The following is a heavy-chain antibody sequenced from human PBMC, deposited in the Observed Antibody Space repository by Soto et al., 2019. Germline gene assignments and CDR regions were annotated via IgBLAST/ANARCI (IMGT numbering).Heavy chain of an antibody. CDR1: VFTFSDYY. D-gene: IGHD6-6*01. V-gene: IGHV3-11*01. J-gene: IGHJ6*01. Sequence: VGSLRLSCASSVFTFSDYYMSCIRQSPGKGLEWVSYISSSGSTIYYADSVKGRFTISRDNAKNSLYLQMNSLRAEDTAVYYCARELLAALGYYYHGMEVWWEGTMVIVSS. CDR3: ARELLAALGYYYHGMEV. CDR2: ISSSGSTI.